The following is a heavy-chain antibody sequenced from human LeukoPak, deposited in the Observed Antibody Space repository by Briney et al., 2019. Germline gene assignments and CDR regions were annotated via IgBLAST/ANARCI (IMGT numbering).Heavy chain of an antibody. CDR2: IYTSGST. J-gene: IGHJ4*02. CDR1: GGSISSGSYY. V-gene: IGHV4-61*02. D-gene: IGHD2-21*02. CDR3: AGTYCGGDCYSTNFDY. Sequence: SETLSLTCTVSGGSISSGSYYWSWIRQPAGKGLEWIVRIYTSGSTNYNPSLKSRVTISVDTSKNQFSLKLSSVTAADTAVYYCAGTYCGGDCYSTNFDYWGQGTLVTVSS.